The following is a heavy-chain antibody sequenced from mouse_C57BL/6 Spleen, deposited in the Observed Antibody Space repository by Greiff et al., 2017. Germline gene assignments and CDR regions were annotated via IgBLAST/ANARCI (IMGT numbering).Heavy chain of an antibody. D-gene: IGHD1-1*01. Sequence: VQLQQSGAELVKPGASVKLSCTASGFNIKDYYMHWVKQRTEQGLEWIGRIDPEDGDTKYAPKFQGKATITADTSSNTAYLQLSSLTSEDTAVYYCARWDTTVVLDYWGQGTTLTVSS. CDR2: IDPEDGDT. V-gene: IGHV14-2*01. J-gene: IGHJ2*01. CDR1: GFNIKDYY. CDR3: ARWDTTVVLDY.